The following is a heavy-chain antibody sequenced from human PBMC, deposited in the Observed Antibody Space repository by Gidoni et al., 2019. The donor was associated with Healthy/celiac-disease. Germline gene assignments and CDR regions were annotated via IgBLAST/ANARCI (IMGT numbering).Heavy chain of an antibody. V-gene: IGHV5-51*01. J-gene: IGHJ3*02. CDR3: ARWEKKYYYDSSALGDAFDI. D-gene: IGHD3-22*01. CDR1: GYSCTSYW. CDR2: IYPGDSDT. Sequence: EVQLVQSGAEVKKPGESLKISCKGAGYSCTSYWIGWVRQIPGKGLEWMGIIYPGDSDTRYSPSFHGQVPISADKSISTAYLQWSSLKASDTAMYYCARWEKKYYYDSSALGDAFDIWGQGTMVTVSS.